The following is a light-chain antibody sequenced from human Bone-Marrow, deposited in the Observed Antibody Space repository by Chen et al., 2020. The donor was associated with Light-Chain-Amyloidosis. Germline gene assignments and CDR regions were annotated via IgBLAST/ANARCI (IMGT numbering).Light chain of an antibody. CDR3: QSADSSDLGV. Sequence: SYELTQPPSVSVSPGQTARITCSGDALPKQYAYWYQQKPGQAPVLVIDKDSERPSGIPDRFSGSSTGTTVTLTISGVQAEDEADYYCQSADSSDLGVFGGGTKLTVL. V-gene: IGLV3-25*03. CDR2: KDS. CDR1: ALPKQY. J-gene: IGLJ3*02.